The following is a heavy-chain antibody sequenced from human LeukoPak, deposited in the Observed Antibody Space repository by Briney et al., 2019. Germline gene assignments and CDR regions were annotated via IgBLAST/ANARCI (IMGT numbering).Heavy chain of an antibody. Sequence: ASVKVSCEASGYTFTSYGISWVRQAPGQGLEWMGWISAYTGNPNSAQKLQGRVTMTTDTSTSTAYMELRSLRSDDTAVYYCARAGVTIFGVVISVGWGNYYMDVWGKGTTVTVSS. V-gene: IGHV1-18*01. CDR2: ISAYTGNP. J-gene: IGHJ6*03. CDR1: GYTFTSYG. CDR3: ARAGVTIFGVVISVGWGNYYMDV. D-gene: IGHD3-3*01.